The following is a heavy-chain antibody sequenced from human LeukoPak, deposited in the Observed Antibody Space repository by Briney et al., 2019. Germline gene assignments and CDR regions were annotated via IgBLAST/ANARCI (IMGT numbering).Heavy chain of an antibody. V-gene: IGHV4-39*01. D-gene: IGHD6-13*01. CDR2: ICYSGST. Sequence: SETLSLTCTVSGGSISSSSYYWGWIRQPPGKGLEWIGSICYSGSTYYNPSLKSRVTISVDTSKNQFSLKLSSVTAADTAVYYCARHGSSWYYFDYWGQGTLVTVSS. CDR3: ARHGSSWYYFDY. J-gene: IGHJ4*02. CDR1: GGSISSSSYY.